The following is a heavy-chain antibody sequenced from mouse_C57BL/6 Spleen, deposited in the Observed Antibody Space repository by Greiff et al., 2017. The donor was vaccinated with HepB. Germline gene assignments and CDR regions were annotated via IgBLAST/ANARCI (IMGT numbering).Heavy chain of an antibody. D-gene: IGHD1-1*01. V-gene: IGHV1-39*01. CDR3: ASEGGYYYGSSPYAFDY. CDR1: GYSFTDYN. Sequence: VQLQQSGPELVKPGASVKISCKASGYSFTDYNMNWVKQSNGKSLEWIGVINPNNGTTSYNQKFKGKATLTVDQSSSTAYMQLNSLTSEDSAVYACASEGGYYYGSSPYAFDYWGQGTSVTVSS. CDR2: INPNNGTT. J-gene: IGHJ4*01.